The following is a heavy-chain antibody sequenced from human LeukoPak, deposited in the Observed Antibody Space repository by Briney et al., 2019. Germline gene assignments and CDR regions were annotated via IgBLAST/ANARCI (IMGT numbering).Heavy chain of an antibody. Sequence: GGSLRLSCAASGFSFSNYWMSWVRQAPGKGLEWVAHIKRDGSEIFYVDSVKGRFTISRDNAKNSLSLQMNSLRAEDTAVYYCARDLFSHGRYYYDSSGYYYVAADDAFDIWGQGTMVTVSS. CDR1: GFSFSNYW. D-gene: IGHD3-22*01. CDR3: ARDLFSHGRYYYDSSGYYYVAADDAFDI. V-gene: IGHV3-7*01. CDR2: IKRDGSEI. J-gene: IGHJ3*02.